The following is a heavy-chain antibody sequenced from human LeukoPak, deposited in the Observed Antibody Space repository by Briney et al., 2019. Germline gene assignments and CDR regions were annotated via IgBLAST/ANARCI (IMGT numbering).Heavy chain of an antibody. D-gene: IGHD3-22*01. CDR2: ISAYNGNT. V-gene: IGHV1-18*01. CDR1: GYTFTSYG. Sequence: ASVKVSCKASGYTFTSYGISWVRQAPGQGLEWMGWISAYNGNTNYAQKLQGTVTMTTDTPTSTDYMELRSLRSDDTAVYYCARDITMIVVAEKWFDPWGQGTLVTVSS. CDR3: ARDITMIVVAEKWFDP. J-gene: IGHJ5*02.